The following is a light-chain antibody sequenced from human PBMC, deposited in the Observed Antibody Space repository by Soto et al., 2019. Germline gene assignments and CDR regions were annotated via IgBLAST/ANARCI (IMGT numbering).Light chain of an antibody. CDR1: SGSVSTSYY. CDR2: STN. J-gene: IGLJ3*02. CDR3: VLYMGSGIWV. Sequence: QTVVTQETSFSVSPGGTVTLTCGLSSGSVSTSYYPYWYQQTTAQAPRTLIYSTNTRSSGVPDRFSGSILGNKAALTITGAQADDESDYYCVLYMGSGIWVFGGWTKLTVL. V-gene: IGLV8-61*01.